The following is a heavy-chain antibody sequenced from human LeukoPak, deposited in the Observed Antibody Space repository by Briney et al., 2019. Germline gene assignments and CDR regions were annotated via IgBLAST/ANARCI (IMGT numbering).Heavy chain of an antibody. CDR1: GYTFSSYG. Sequence: ASVKVSCKASGYTFSSYGISWVRQAPGQGLEWMGWIGAYNGNTNYAQKFQGRVTMTTDTSTSTAYMELRSLRSDDTAVYYCARDPHRLLLKGTEDWFDPWGQGTLVTVSS. CDR2: IGAYNGNT. D-gene: IGHD3-16*01. J-gene: IGHJ5*02. CDR3: ARDPHRLLLKGTEDWFDP. V-gene: IGHV1-18*01.